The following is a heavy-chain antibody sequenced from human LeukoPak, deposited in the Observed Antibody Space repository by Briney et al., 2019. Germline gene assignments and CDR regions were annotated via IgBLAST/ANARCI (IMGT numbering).Heavy chain of an antibody. Sequence: GGALRLSCAASVFTFSSNMMNWVRQAPGKRLGWGSSISSGMRYIYYADSVKGRFTISRDNAKNSLYLQMNSLRAEDTAVYYCARLGSIPLYTNWFDPWGQGTLVTVSS. CDR2: ISSGMRYI. CDR3: ARLGSIPLYTNWFDP. V-gene: IGHV3-21*01. J-gene: IGHJ5*02. CDR1: VFTFSSNM. D-gene: IGHD1-26*01.